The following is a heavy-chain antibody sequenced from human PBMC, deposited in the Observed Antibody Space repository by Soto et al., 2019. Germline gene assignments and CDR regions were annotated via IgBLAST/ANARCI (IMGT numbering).Heavy chain of an antibody. CDR2: IYDSGST. CDR1: GGSIGSSNW. V-gene: IGHV4-4*02. J-gene: IGHJ4*02. CDR3: ARLKTYDILNKSDY. Sequence: QVQLQESGPGLVKPSGTLSLTCAVSGGSIGSSNWWSWVHQSPGKGLEWIGEIYDSGSTNYNPSLKSRVTISLDKSKNQFSLKLSSVNAADTAVYYCARLKTYDILNKSDYWGQGSLVTVSS. D-gene: IGHD3-9*01.